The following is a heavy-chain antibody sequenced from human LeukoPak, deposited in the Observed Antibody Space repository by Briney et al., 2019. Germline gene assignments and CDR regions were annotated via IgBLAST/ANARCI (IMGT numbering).Heavy chain of an antibody. CDR2: ISYDGSNK. Sequence: GGSLRLSCAASGFTFSSYWMSWVRQAPGKGLEWVAVISYDGSNKYYADSVKGRFTISRDNSKNTLYLQMNSLRAEDTAVYYCARVKQLVRWYYFDYWGQGTLVTVSS. CDR3: ARVKQLVRWYYFDY. J-gene: IGHJ4*02. CDR1: GFTFSSYW. D-gene: IGHD6-6*01. V-gene: IGHV3-30*03.